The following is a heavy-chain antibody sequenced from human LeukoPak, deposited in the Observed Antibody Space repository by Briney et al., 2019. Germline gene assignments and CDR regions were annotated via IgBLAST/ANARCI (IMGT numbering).Heavy chain of an antibody. CDR2: FDPEDGET. J-gene: IGHJ3*02. D-gene: IGHD5-12*01. CDR3: AGYSGYDPYGAFDI. Sequence: GASVKASCKVSGYTLTELSMHWVRQAPGKGLEWMGGFDPEDGETIYAQKFQGRVTMTEDTSTDTAYMELSSLRSEDTAVYYCAGYSGYDPYGAFDIWGQGTMVTVSS. V-gene: IGHV1-24*01. CDR1: GYTLTELS.